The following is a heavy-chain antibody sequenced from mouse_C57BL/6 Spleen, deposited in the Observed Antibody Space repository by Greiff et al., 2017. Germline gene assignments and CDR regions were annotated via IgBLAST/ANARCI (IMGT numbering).Heavy chain of an antibody. Sequence: EVQLQQSGAELVRPGASVKLSCTASGFNIKDDYMHWVKQRPEQGLEWIGWIDPENGDTEYASKFQGKATITADTSSNTAYLQLSSLTSEDTAVYYCTCAYYSKAWFAYWGQGTLVTVSA. V-gene: IGHV14-4*01. CDR3: TCAYYSKAWFAY. CDR2: IDPENGDT. CDR1: GFNIKDDY. D-gene: IGHD2-5*01. J-gene: IGHJ3*01.